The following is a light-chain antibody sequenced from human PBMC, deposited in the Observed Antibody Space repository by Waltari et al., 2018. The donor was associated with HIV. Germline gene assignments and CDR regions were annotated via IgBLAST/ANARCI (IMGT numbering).Light chain of an antibody. V-gene: IGLV1-40*01. Sequence: QSVLTQPPSVSGAPGQSVTISCTGSSSNIGAGYDVHWYLKLPGTAPKLLIYGNSNRPSGVPDRFSGSKSGTSASLAITGLQAEDEADYYCQSYDSILSGSWVVGGGTKLTVL. J-gene: IGLJ3*02. CDR1: SSNIGAGYD. CDR2: GNS. CDR3: QSYDSILSGSWV.